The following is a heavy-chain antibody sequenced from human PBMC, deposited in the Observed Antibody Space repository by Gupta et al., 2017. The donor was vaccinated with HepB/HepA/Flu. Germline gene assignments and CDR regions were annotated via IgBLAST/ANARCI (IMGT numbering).Heavy chain of an antibody. V-gene: IGHV4-31*03. CDR3: AKLADHDHFDS. D-gene: IGHD1-1*01. CDR2: IYYGGGN. CDR1: SGAFITGDFY. Sequence: QVQLQESGPGLVKASQTLSLTCTVTSGAFITGDFYWNWIRQHPGKGLEWIGYIYYGGGNYYNPSLKSRVSMSVDSSKNQFSLNLTHVTAADTAIYYCAKLADHDHFDSWGQGTLVTVSS. J-gene: IGHJ4*02.